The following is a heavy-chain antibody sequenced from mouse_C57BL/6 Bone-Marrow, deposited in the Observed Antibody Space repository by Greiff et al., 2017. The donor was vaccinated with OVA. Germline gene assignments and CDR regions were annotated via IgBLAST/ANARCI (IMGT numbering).Heavy chain of an antibody. CDR3: ARGPNYYGSSYDY. CDR2: IYPRSGNT. V-gene: IGHV1-81*01. J-gene: IGHJ2*01. Sequence: VKLVESGAELVRPGASVKLSCKASGYTFTSYGISWVKQRTGQGLEWIGEIYPRSGNTYYNEKFKGKATLTADKSSSTAYMELRSLTSEDSAVYFCARGPNYYGSSYDYWGQGTTLTVSS. D-gene: IGHD1-1*01. CDR1: GYTFTSYG.